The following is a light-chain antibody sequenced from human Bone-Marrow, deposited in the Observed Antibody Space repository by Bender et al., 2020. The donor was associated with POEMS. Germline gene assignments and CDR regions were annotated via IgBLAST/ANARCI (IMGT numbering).Light chain of an antibody. J-gene: IGLJ2*01. CDR1: SSDVGTFNY. Sequence: QSALTQPASVSGSPGQSITISCTGTSSDVGTFNYFSWYQQHPGKAPKVMIYDVSYRPSGLSFRFTGSKSGNTASLTISGLQAEDEADYYCSLAADRTTSSVTFGGGTKVTVL. CDR3: SLAADRTTSSVT. CDR2: DVS. V-gene: IGLV2-14*03.